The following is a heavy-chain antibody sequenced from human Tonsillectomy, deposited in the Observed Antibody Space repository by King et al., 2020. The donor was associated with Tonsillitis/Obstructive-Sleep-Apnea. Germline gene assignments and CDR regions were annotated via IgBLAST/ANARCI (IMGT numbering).Heavy chain of an antibody. J-gene: IGHJ4*02. D-gene: IGHD2-2*01. Sequence: VQLQESGPGLVKPSQTLSLTCTVSGDSISSGDYHWTWIRQHPGKGLEWIGYIYYSGSTHYNASLKSRITMSVDTSKNQFSLKLSSVTAADTAVYYCARRRYPTYYFDYWGQGTLVTVSS. V-gene: IGHV4-31*03. CDR3: ARRRYPTYYFDY. CDR1: GDSISSGDYH. CDR2: IYYSGST.